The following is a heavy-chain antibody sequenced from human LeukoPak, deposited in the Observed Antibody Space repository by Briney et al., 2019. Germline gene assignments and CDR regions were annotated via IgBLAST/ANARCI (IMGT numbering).Heavy chain of an antibody. D-gene: IGHD1-26*01. V-gene: IGHV4-39*07. CDR1: GYSISSSSYY. CDR2: IYYSGST. CDR3: ARNPGIVGAGLDY. Sequence: SETLSLTCTVSGYSISSSSYYWGWIRQPPGTGLEWIGTIYYSGSTNYNPSLKSRVTISVDTSKNQFSLKLSSLTAADTAVYYCARNPGIVGAGLDYRGQGTLVTVSS. J-gene: IGHJ4*02.